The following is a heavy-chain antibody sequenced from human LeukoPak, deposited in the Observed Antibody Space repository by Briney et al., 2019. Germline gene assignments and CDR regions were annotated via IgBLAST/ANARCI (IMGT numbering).Heavy chain of an antibody. J-gene: IGHJ4*02. CDR3: ATSPLAWYPQLEVDY. V-gene: IGHV1-24*01. CDR2: FDPEDGET. CDR1: GYTFTSYG. Sequence: ASVKVSCKASGYTFTSYGISWVRQAPGKGLEWMGGFDPEDGETIYAQKFQGRVTMTEDTSTDTAYMELSSLRSEDTAVYYCATSPLAWYPQLEVDYWGQGTLVTVSS. D-gene: IGHD6-6*01.